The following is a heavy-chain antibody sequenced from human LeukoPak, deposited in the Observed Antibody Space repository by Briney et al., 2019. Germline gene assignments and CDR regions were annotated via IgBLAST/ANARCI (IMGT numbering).Heavy chain of an antibody. D-gene: IGHD3-10*01. Sequence: ASVKVSCKASGYTFTSYAMNWVRQAPGQGLEWMGWINTNTGNPTYAQGFTGRFVFSLDTSVSTAYYCARGPLLWFGELLSQTLEYFQHWGQGTLVTVSS. CDR2: INTNTGNP. CDR1: GYTFTSYA. J-gene: IGHJ1*01. V-gene: IGHV7-4-1*01. CDR3: TLEYFQH.